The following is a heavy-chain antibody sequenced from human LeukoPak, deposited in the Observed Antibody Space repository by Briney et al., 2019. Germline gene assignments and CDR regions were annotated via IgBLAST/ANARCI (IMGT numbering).Heavy chain of an antibody. J-gene: IGHJ4*02. CDR1: GFTFTAYQ. Sequence: SVKVSCKASGFTFTAYQIHWVRQAPGQGLEWIGWINPNGGDTKYPQKFQGRVIMTRDMSINTAYMELSSLRSDDTAVYYCARRSVPGPFDYWGQGTLVTVSS. CDR2: INPNGGDT. CDR3: ARRSVPGPFDY. V-gene: IGHV1-2*02. D-gene: IGHD6-19*01.